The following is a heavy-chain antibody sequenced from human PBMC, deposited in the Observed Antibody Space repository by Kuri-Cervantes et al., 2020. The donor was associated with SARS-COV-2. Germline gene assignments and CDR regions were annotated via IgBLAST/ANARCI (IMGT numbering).Heavy chain of an antibody. CDR1: GGSISSYY. Sequence: ESLKISCTVSGGSISSYYWSWIRQPPGKGLEWIGYIYYSESTNYNPSLKSRVTISVDTSKNRFSLKLSSVTAADTAVYYCAQSRSIAARRPWYFDLWGRGTLVTVSS. CDR3: AQSRSIAARRPWYFDL. CDR2: IYYSEST. V-gene: IGHV4-59*01. J-gene: IGHJ2*01. D-gene: IGHD6-6*01.